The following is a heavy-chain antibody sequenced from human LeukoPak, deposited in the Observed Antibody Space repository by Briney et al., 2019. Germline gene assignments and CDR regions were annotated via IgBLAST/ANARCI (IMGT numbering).Heavy chain of an antibody. J-gene: IGHJ4*02. CDR1: GFTFSSYW. Sequence: GGSLRLSCAASGFTFSSYWMHWVRQSPGKGLVRVSRINSDGSNTNYADSVKGRFTMSRDNAKNTLYLQMNSLRAEDTAVYYCARFADYYDSSGYYYDYWGQGTLVTVSS. D-gene: IGHD3-22*01. CDR2: INSDGSNT. V-gene: IGHV3-74*01. CDR3: ARFADYYDSSGYYYDY.